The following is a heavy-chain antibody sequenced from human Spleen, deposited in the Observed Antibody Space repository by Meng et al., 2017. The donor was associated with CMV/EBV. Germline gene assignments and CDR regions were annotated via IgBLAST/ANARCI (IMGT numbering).Heavy chain of an antibody. V-gene: IGHV3-30-3*01. J-gene: IGHJ4*02. D-gene: IGHD2-15*01. CDR3: AREGGLDY. Sequence: VQLVESGGGLVQPGGSLRLSCAASGFTFSSYWMHWVRQAPGKGLEWVAVISYDGSNKYYADSVKGRFTISRDNSKNTLYLQMNSLRAEDTAVYYCAREGGLDYWGQGTLVTVSS. CDR2: ISYDGSNK. CDR1: GFTFSSYW.